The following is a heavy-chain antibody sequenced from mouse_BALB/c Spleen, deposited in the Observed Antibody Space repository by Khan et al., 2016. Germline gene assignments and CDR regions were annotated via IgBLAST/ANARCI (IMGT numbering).Heavy chain of an antibody. Sequence: EVKLLESGPGLVKPSQSLSLTCTVAGYSITSDYAWNWIRQFPGNKLEWMGYITYSGSTSYNPSLKSRISITRDTSKNQFFLQLNSVTTEDTAAYCGASFDYDRGYFDYWGQGTTLTVSS. V-gene: IGHV3-2*02. D-gene: IGHD2-4*01. J-gene: IGHJ2*01. CDR2: ITYSGST. CDR3: ASFDYDRGYFDY. CDR1: GYSITSDYA.